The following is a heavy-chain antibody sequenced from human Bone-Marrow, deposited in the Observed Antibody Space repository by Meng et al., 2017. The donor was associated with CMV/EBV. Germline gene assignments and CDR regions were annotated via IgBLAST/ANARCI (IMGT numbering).Heavy chain of an antibody. CDR3: ARDGGSTFFDY. Sequence: GSLKISCAASGFTFTKHWMHWVRQAPGKGLEWVSRINGDATRTSYVDSVEGRFTITRDNAKNTVHLQMNSLGVEDTAVYYCARDGGSTFFDYWGQGGLVTASS. D-gene: IGHD3-16*01. CDR2: INGDATRT. J-gene: IGHJ4*02. CDR1: GFTFTKHW. V-gene: IGHV3-74*01.